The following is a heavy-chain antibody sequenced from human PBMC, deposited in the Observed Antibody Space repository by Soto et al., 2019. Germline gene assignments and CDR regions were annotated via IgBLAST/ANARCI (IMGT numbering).Heavy chain of an antibody. CDR2: INPNSGGT. Sequence: ASVKISCKASGYTFTGYYMHWVRQAPGQGLEWMGWINPNSGGTNYAQKFQGWVTMTRDTSISTAYMELSRLRSDDTAVYYCARDATDFWSGYYWGGAYYYGMDVWGQGTTVTVSS. D-gene: IGHD3-3*01. V-gene: IGHV1-2*04. CDR1: GYTFTGYY. CDR3: ARDATDFWSGYYWGGAYYYGMDV. J-gene: IGHJ6*02.